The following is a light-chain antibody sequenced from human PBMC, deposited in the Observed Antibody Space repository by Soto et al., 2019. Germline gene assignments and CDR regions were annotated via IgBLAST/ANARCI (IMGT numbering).Light chain of an antibody. CDR3: QQYHDWPPIT. Sequence: EIVMTQSPATLSVSPGEGVILSCRASQSVSSDLAWYQQKPGQSPRLLMYGASTRATDIPARFSGGGSGTEFTLTISSLQSEDAAIYYCQQYHDWPPITFGPGTKVDIK. V-gene: IGKV3-15*01. CDR2: GAS. CDR1: QSVSSD. J-gene: IGKJ3*01.